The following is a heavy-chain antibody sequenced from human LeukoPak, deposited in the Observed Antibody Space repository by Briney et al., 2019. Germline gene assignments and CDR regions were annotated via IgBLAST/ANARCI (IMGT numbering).Heavy chain of an antibody. CDR1: GFTDNTNH. Sequence: GGSLRLSCAASGFTDNTNHMSWVRQAPGKGLEWVSIINNGDTTYYADSVKGRFTISRDDSKNTLYLQVNSLRVEDTAVYYCARDRGSGWERAFDIWGRGTMVTVSS. D-gene: IGHD6-19*01. J-gene: IGHJ3*02. CDR3: ARDRGSGWERAFDI. CDR2: INNGDTT. V-gene: IGHV3-66*01.